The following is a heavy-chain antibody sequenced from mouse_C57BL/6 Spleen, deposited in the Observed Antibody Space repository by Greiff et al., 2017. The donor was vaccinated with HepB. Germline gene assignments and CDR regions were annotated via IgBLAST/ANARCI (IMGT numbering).Heavy chain of an antibody. J-gene: IGHJ3*01. Sequence: QVQLQQSGAELVRPGASVTLSCKASGYTFTDYEMHWVKQTPVHGLEWIGAIYPETGGTAYNQKFKGKAILTADKSSSTAYMEFRSLTSEDSAVYYCTRNYGNYWFAYWGQGTLVTVSA. CDR2: IYPETGGT. D-gene: IGHD2-1*01. V-gene: IGHV1-15*01. CDR1: GYTFTDYE. CDR3: TRNYGNYWFAY.